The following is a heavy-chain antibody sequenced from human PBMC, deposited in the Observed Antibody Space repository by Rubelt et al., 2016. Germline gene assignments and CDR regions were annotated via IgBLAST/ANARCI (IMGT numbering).Heavy chain of an antibody. CDR3: ATFITMIRGVVEWFDY. D-gene: IGHD3-10*01. V-gene: IGHV3-21*05. Sequence: EVQLVESGGGLVQPGGSLRLSCAASGFTLSTYSMNWVRQAPGKGLEWVSYISRSSNYIYYADSVQGRFTISRDNAKNSLYLQMNSLGAEDTAVYFCATFITMIRGVVEWFDYWGQGTLVTVSS. J-gene: IGHJ4*02. CDR2: ISRSSNYI. CDR1: GFTLSTYS.